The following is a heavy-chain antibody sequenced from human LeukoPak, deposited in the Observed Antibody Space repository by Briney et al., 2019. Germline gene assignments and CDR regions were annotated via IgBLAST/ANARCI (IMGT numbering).Heavy chain of an antibody. J-gene: IGHJ6*04. CDR2: ISAYNGNT. Sequence: ASVKVSCKASGYTFTSYGINWVRQAPGQGLEWMGWISAYNGNTNYAQKLQGRVTMTTDTSTSTAYMELRSLRSDDTAVYYCARVVRGSDYYYYGMDVWGKGTTVTVSS. D-gene: IGHD3-10*01. CDR3: ARVVRGSDYYYYGMDV. V-gene: IGHV1-18*04. CDR1: GYTFTSYG.